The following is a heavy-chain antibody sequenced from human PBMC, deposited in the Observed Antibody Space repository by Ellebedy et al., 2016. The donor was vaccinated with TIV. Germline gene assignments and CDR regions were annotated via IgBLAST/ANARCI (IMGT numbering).Heavy chain of an antibody. V-gene: IGHV3-33*01. J-gene: IGHJ4*02. CDR3: ARDLEHYYDSSGYYEGDY. D-gene: IGHD3-22*01. CDR1: GFTFSSYG. Sequence: GESLKISCAASGFTFSSYGMHWVRQAPGKGLEWVAVIWYDGSNKYYADSVKGRFTISRDNSKNTLYLQRNSLRAEDTAVYYCARDLEHYYDSSGYYEGDYWGQGTLVTVSS. CDR2: IWYDGSNK.